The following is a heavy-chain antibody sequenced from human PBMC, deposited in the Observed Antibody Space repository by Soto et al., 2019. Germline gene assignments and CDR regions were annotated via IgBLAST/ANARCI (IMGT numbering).Heavy chain of an antibody. D-gene: IGHD6-19*01. Sequence: PGESLKISCKGSGYKFTSYWIGWVRQMPGKGLEWMGSVYPTDSDTSYSPSFQGQVTISADNSLGTANLQWSSLKASHTAVYSCAKLLSGSGTFDYWGQGTLVTVSS. V-gene: IGHV5-51*01. CDR1: GYKFTSYW. CDR2: VYPTDSDT. J-gene: IGHJ4*02. CDR3: AKLLSGSGTFDY.